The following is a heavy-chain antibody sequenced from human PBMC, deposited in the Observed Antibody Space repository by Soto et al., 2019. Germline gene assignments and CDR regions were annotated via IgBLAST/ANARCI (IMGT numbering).Heavy chain of an antibody. CDR3: ATHPPGGPYRGVFDY. CDR2: VYHSGTT. CDR1: GGSISTYY. V-gene: IGHV4-59*01. J-gene: IGHJ4*02. D-gene: IGHD3-10*01. Sequence: PSETLSLTCTVSGGSISTYYWTWIRQSPGKGPEWIGYVYHSGTTNYNPSLESRVTMSLDTSKNQFSLKLSAVTTADTAVYYCATHPPGGPYRGVFDYWSQGTLVTVSS.